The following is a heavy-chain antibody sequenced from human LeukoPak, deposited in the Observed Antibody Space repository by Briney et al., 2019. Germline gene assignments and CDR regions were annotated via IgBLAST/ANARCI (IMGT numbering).Heavy chain of an antibody. Sequence: ASVKVSCKASGYTFTSYGISWVRQAPGQGLEWMGLISAYNGNTNYAQKLQGRVTMTTDTSTSTAYMELRSLRSDDTAVYYCARITIFGPPSDYWGQGTLVTVSS. J-gene: IGHJ4*02. D-gene: IGHD3-3*01. V-gene: IGHV1-18*01. CDR1: GYTFTSYG. CDR2: ISAYNGNT. CDR3: ARITIFGPPSDY.